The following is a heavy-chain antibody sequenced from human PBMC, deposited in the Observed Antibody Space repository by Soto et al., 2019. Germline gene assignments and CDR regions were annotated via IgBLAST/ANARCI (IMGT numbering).Heavy chain of an antibody. CDR3: AREVLRFLEWLPPYYYYGMDV. J-gene: IGHJ6*02. D-gene: IGHD3-3*01. Sequence: ASVKVSCKASGYTFTSYGISWVRQAPGQGLEWMGWISAYNGNTNYAQKLQGRVTMTTDTSTSTAYMELRSLRSDDTAVYYCAREVLRFLEWLPPYYYYGMDVWGQGTTVTVSS. CDR1: GYTFTSYG. CDR2: ISAYNGNT. V-gene: IGHV1-18*01.